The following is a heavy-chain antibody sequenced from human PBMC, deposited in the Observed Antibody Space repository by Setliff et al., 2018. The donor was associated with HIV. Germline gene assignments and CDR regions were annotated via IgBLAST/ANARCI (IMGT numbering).Heavy chain of an antibody. V-gene: IGHV4-39*01. CDR1: GGSISSSSYY. CDR3: IIAYSSGWLAPMGFDS. CDR2: IYYSGST. Sequence: SETLSLTCTVSGGSISSSSYYWAWIRQPPGKGLEWIGTIYYSGSTYYNPSLKSRATISVDMSKNQFSLRLSSVTAADTAVYYCIIAYSSGWLAPMGFDSWGQGTLVTVSS. D-gene: IGHD6-19*01. J-gene: IGHJ4*02.